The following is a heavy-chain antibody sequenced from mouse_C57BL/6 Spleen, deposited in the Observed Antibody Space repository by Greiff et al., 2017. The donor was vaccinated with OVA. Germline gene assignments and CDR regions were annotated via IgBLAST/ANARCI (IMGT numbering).Heavy chain of an antibody. Sequence: QVQLKESGPGLVQPSQSLSITCTVSGFSLTSYGVHWVRQSPGKGLEWLGVIWSGGSTDYNAAFISRLSISKDNSKSQVFFKMNSLQADDTAIYYCASSYDYGREAWFAYWGQGTLVTVSA. J-gene: IGHJ3*01. CDR1: GFSLTSYG. V-gene: IGHV2-2*01. CDR3: ASSYDYGREAWFAY. D-gene: IGHD2-4*01. CDR2: IWSGGST.